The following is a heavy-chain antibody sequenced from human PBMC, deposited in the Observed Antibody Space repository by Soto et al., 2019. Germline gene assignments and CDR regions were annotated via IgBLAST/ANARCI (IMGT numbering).Heavy chain of an antibody. CDR1: GYTFTGYY. V-gene: IGHV1-2*04. CDR2: INPNSGGT. J-gene: IGHJ6*02. D-gene: IGHD5-18*01. CDR3: ARSGMENTAMVTSRAYYYGMDV. Sequence: ASVKVACKASGYTFTGYYMHWVLQAPGQGLEWMGWINPNSGGTNYAQKFQGWVTMTRDTSISTAYMELSRLRSDDTAVYYCARSGMENTAMVTSRAYYYGMDVWGQGTTVTVSS.